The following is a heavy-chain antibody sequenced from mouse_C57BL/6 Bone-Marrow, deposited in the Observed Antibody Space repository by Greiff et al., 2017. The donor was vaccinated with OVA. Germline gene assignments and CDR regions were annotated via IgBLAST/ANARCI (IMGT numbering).Heavy chain of an antibody. J-gene: IGHJ3*01. Sequence: VQVVESGAELMKPGASVKLSCKATGYTFTGYWIAWVKQRPGHGLEWIGAILPGSGSTNYNEKFKGKATFTADTSSNTAYMQLSSLTTDDSAIYYCARSYYYGSSLGFAYWGQGTLVTVSA. CDR1: GYTFTGYW. D-gene: IGHD1-1*01. CDR2: ILPGSGST. CDR3: ARSYYYGSSLGFAY. V-gene: IGHV1-9*01.